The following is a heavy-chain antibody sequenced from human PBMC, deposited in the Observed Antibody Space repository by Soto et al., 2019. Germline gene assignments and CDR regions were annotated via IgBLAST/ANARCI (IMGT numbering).Heavy chain of an antibody. Sequence: QVQLIQSGAEVKKPGASVRVSCKTSGYTFTNYDINWLRRAPGQGLEWVGWMNPKTGNTGYAPKLQGRVTMTRNNSTNTAYLELSSLNFEDTAAYYCARVQPFIIFAGMPRFDPWGQGSLVTVTS. CDR3: ARVQPFIIFAGMPRFDP. CDR1: GYTFTNYD. J-gene: IGHJ5*02. D-gene: IGHD3-3*01. CDR2: MNPKTGNT. V-gene: IGHV1-8*01.